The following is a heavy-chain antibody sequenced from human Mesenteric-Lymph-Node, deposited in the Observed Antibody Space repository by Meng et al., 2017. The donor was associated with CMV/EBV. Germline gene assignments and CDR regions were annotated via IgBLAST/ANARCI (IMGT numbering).Heavy chain of an antibody. D-gene: IGHD3-3*01. Sequence: GGSLRLSCAASGFTFSSYSMNWVRQAPGKGLEWVSSISSSSSYIYYADPVKGRFTISRDNAKNSLYLQMNSLRAEDTAVYYCARDGFLEWLSDYWGQGTLVTVSS. CDR1: GFTFSSYS. CDR2: ISSSSSYI. CDR3: ARDGFLEWLSDY. V-gene: IGHV3-21*01. J-gene: IGHJ4*02.